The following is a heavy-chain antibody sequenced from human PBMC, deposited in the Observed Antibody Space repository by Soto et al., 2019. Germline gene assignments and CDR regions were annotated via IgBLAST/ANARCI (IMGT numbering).Heavy chain of an antibody. V-gene: IGHV3-21*01. Sequence: GGSLRLSCAASGFTFSSNSMTWVRQAPGKGLEWVPSISSSSSYIYYADSVKSRCTTSRDNAKNSLYLQMNSLRAADTAVYYCAIDSASDSLTGDYKDYWGQGTLVTVSS. J-gene: IGHJ4*02. CDR3: AIDSASDSLTGDYKDY. D-gene: IGHD3-9*01. CDR1: GFTFSSNS. CDR2: ISSSSSYI.